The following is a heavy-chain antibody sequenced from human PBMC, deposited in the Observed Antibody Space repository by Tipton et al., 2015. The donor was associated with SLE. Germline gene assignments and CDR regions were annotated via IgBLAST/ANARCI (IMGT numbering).Heavy chain of an antibody. CDR2: ISYDGRNK. J-gene: IGHJ6*02. CDR1: GFTFRDSW. D-gene: IGHD3-22*01. V-gene: IGHV3-33*05. CDR3: ARGDYYDSSGFFTGYYGMDV. Sequence: SLRLSCAASGFTFRDSWMNWVRQAPGKGLEWVAAISYDGRNKFYTDSVKGRFTISRDNAKNSLYLQMNSLRGEDTAVYNCARGDYYDSSGFFTGYYGMDVWGQGTTVTVSS.